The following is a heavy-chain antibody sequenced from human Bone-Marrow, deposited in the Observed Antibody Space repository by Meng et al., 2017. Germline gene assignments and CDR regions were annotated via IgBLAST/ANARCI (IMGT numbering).Heavy chain of an antibody. J-gene: IGHJ4*02. CDR2: INTDASST. CDR1: GFTFSSYN. CDR3: ARDADWVIFDH. D-gene: IGHD3-9*01. V-gene: IGHV3-74*03. Sequence: GESLKISCAASGFTFSSYNMHWVRQTPGEGLVWVSRINTDASSTTYADSVKGRFTISRDDAKNTVYLQMNSLRAEETAVYYCARDADWVIFDHWGQGALVTVSS.